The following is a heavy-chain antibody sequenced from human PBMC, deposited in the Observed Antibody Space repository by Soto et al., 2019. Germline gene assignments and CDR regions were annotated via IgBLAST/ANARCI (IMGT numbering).Heavy chain of an antibody. D-gene: IGHD3-3*01. CDR2: INDSGII. J-gene: IGHJ6*02. Sequence: QVQLQQWGAEVLKPSETQSLTCVVNGGSFSNYYWTWIRQPPGKGLEWIGEINDSGIIDSNPSLESRVTISVDMSKNQFSLRVNSVTAADTAVYHCARGRSSVPDRRGIGYYGLDVWGQGTTVTVSS. V-gene: IGHV4-34*01. CDR1: GGSFSNYY. CDR3: ARGRSSVPDRRGIGYYGLDV.